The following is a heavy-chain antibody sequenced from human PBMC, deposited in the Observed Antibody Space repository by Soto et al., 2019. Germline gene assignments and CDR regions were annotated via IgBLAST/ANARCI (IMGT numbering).Heavy chain of an antibody. CDR2: ISGSGRST. J-gene: IGHJ4*02. V-gene: IGHV3-23*01. D-gene: IGHD3-3*01. CDR1: GFSVSDHT. Sequence: GGSLRLSCSASGFSVSDHTMTWLRRPPRKGLEWVSAISGSGRSTYYSDSVKGRFTISLDISKNTLSLQMSSVTAEDTAIYYCAKGRGDFLSSPETHWGQGTLVTVSS. CDR3: AKGRGDFLSSPETH.